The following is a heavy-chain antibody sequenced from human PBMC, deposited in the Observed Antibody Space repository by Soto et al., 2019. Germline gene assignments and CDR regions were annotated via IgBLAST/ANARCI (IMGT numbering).Heavy chain of an antibody. CDR2: ISYDGSNK. J-gene: IGHJ6*02. V-gene: IGHV3-30*18. Sequence: GGSLRLYCAASGFTFSSYGMHLVRQAPGKGLEWVAVISYDGSNKYYADSVKGRFTISRDNSKNTLYLQMNSLRAEDTAVYYCAKEKDYDFWSGYYYYYGMDVWGQGPTVTVSS. CDR1: GFTFSSYG. CDR3: AKEKDYDFWSGYYYYYGMDV. D-gene: IGHD3-3*01.